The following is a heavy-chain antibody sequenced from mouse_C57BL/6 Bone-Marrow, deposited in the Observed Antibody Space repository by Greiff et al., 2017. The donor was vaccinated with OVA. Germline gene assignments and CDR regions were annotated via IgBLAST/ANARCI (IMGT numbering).Heavy chain of an antibody. CDR1: GYTFTSYW. D-gene: IGHD2-4*01. CDR3: TRNPIYYDYVYFDY. J-gene: IGHJ2*01. V-gene: IGHV1-5*01. CDR2: IYPGNSDT. Sequence: VQLQQSGTVLARPGASVKMSCKTSGYTFTSYWMHWVKQRPGQGLEWIGAIYPGNSDTSYNQKFKGKAKLTAVTSASTAYMELSSLTNEVSAVYYCTRNPIYYDYVYFDYWGQGTTLTVSS.